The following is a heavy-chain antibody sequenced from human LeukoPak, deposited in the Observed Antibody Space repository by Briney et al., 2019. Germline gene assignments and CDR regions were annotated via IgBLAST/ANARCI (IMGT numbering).Heavy chain of an antibody. V-gene: IGHV3-48*01. J-gene: IGHJ4*02. CDR2: IRSSTGTT. CDR3: ARDEKYAFDH. Sequence: GGSLRLSCAAPGVTLNSYTMNWVRQAPGKGLEWVSYIRSSTGTTSYADSVKGRFTISTDNAKNSVYLQMASLRADDTAVYLCARDEKYAFDHWGQGTLVTVSS. CDR1: GVTLNSYT.